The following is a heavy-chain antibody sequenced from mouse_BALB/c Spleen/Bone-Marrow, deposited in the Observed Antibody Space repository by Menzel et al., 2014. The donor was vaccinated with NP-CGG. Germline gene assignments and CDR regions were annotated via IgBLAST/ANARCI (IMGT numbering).Heavy chain of an antibody. J-gene: IGHJ2*01. CDR1: GFTFSSYT. V-gene: IGHV5-6-5*01. Sequence: EVKLMESGGGLVKPGGSLKLSCAASGFTFSSYTMSWVRQTPEKRLEWVASISSGGSTYYPDSVKGRFTISRDSARNILYLQMSSLRSEDTAMYYCARDDYDDQYYFDYWGQGTTLTVSS. CDR2: ISSGGST. CDR3: ARDDYDDQYYFDY. D-gene: IGHD2-4*01.